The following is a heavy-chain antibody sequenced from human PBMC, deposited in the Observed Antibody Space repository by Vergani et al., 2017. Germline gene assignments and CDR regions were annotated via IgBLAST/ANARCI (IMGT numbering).Heavy chain of an antibody. Sequence: QVQLQESGPRLVKPSQTLSLTCTVSGGSIASGTYYWTWIRQPAGRGLEWIGRIYPNGNGNYNESLRSRLTMSIDTSRSQFSLSLSSVTAADTAVYYCERGNCGVNCPKYNWLAPWGRGILVTVSS. J-gene: IGHJ5*02. CDR3: ERGNCGVNCPKYNWLAP. V-gene: IGHV4-61*02. CDR1: GGSIASGTYY. CDR2: IYPNGNG. D-gene: IGHD2-21*01.